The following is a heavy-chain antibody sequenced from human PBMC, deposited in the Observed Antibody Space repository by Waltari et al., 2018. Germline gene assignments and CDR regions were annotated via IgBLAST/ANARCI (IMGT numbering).Heavy chain of an antibody. V-gene: IGHV4-38-2*01. CDR1: GYSISSGYY. CDR3: ARRGVVIATPWFDP. CDR2: IYHSGST. D-gene: IGHD2-21*01. J-gene: IGHJ5*02. Sequence: QVQLQESGPGLVKPSETLSLTCAVSGYSISSGYYWGWIRQPPGKGLEWIGIIYHSGSTYYNPSRKSRVTISVDTSKNQFSLKLSSVTAADTAVYYCARRGVVIATPWFDPWGQGTLVTVSS.